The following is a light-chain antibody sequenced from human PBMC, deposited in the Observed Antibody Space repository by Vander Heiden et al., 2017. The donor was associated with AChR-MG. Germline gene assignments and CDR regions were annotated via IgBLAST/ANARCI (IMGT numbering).Light chain of an antibody. CDR2: ENN. CDR1: SSNIGNNH. CDR3: GTWDGSLTTGG. J-gene: IGLJ3*02. Sequence: QSVLTQPPSVSAAPGQKVTISCSGSSSNIGNNHVSWYRQIPGSAPNLLRYENNQRPAGIPDRFSGAKSGTAANLGITGLQTADEADYYCGTWDGSLTTGGFGGGTKLTVL. V-gene: IGLV1-51*02.